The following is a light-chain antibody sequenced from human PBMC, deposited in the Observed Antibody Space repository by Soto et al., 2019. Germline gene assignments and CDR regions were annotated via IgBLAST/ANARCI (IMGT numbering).Light chain of an antibody. CDR2: WAS. V-gene: IGKV4-1*01. Sequence: DIVMTQSPDSLAVSLGDRCTINCNSSQSGLYTSNNKNYLAWYQQNPGQPPKLLIYWASTRESGVPDRFSGSGSGTDFNLTISSLQAEDVAVYYCQKYYSNLINFGQGTRLEIK. J-gene: IGKJ5*01. CDR1: QSGLYTSNNKNY. CDR3: QKYYSNLIN.